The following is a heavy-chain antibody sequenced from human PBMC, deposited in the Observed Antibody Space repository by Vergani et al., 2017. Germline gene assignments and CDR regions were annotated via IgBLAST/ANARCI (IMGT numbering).Heavy chain of an antibody. D-gene: IGHD2-2*01. CDR3: AKDLMGLRYCSSTSCYALSLDV. CDR2: ISYDGSNK. CDR1: GFTFSSYA. J-gene: IGHJ6*04. Sequence: VQLLESGGGLVQPGGSLRLSCAASGFTFSSYAMSWVRQAPGKGLEWVAVISYDGSNKYYADSVKGRFTISRDTSKNTLYLQMNSLRAEDTAVYYCAKDLMGLRYCSSTSCYALSLDVWGKGTTVTVSS. V-gene: IGHV3-30*18.